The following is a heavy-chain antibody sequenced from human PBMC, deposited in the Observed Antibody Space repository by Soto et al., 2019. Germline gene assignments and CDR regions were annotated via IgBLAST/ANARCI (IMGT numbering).Heavy chain of an antibody. Sequence: SVKVSCKASGGTFSSYAISWVRQAPGQGLEWMGGIIPIFGTANYAQKFQGRVTITADESTSTAYMELSSLRSEDTAVYYCARAPTYDILIGYHCPPRWWFDSCDTASLGTVST. CDR3: ARAPTYDILIGYHCPPRWWFDS. J-gene: IGHJ5*01. CDR1: GGTFSSYA. D-gene: IGHD3-9*01. V-gene: IGHV1-69*13. CDR2: IIPIFGTA.